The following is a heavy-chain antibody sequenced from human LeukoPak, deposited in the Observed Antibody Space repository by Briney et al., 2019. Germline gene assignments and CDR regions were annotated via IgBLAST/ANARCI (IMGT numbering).Heavy chain of an antibody. CDR2: MNYDGSFK. Sequence: GGSLRLSCAASGFTFSSYGMHWVRQAPGKGLEWVVVMNYDGSFKVYADSVKGRFAISRDNSKNTLYLQMDSLRAGDTAVYYCARDDDSSGNIFDYWGQGTLVTVSS. CDR1: GFTFSSYG. CDR3: ARDDDSSGNIFDY. V-gene: IGHV3-33*01. D-gene: IGHD3-22*01. J-gene: IGHJ4*02.